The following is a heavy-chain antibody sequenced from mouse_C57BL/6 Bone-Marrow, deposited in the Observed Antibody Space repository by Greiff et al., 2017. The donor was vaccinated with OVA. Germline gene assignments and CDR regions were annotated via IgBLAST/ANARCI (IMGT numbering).Heavy chain of an antibody. D-gene: IGHD2-2*01. CDR2: IYPGNSDT. CDR3: KVLWLRRGYYFDY. V-gene: IGHV1-5*01. CDR1: GYTFTSYW. Sequence: VQLQQSGTVLARPGASVKMSCKTSGYTFTSYWMHWVKQRPGQGLEWIGAIYPGNSDTSYNQKFKGKAKLTAVTSASTAYMELSSLTNEDSAVYYCKVLWLRRGYYFDYWGQGTTLTVSS. J-gene: IGHJ2*01.